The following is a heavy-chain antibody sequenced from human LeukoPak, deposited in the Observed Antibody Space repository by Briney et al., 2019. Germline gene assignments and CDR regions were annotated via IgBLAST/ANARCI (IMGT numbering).Heavy chain of an antibody. CDR2: IYYSGST. D-gene: IGHD3-22*01. CDR1: GGSISSYY. CDR3: ARDTAYYYAGSGYSDAFDI. J-gene: IGHJ3*02. Sequence: SETLSLTCTVSGGSISSYYWSWIRQPPGKGLEWIGYIYYSGSTNYNPSLRSRVTISVDTSKNQFSLRLRSVTAADTAVYYCARDTAYYYAGSGYSDAFDIWGQGTMVTVSS. V-gene: IGHV4-59*01.